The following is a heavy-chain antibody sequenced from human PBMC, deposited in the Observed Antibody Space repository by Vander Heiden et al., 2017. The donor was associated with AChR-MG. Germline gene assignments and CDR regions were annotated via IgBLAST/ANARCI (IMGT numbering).Heavy chain of an antibody. D-gene: IGHD3-3*01. J-gene: IGHJ6*04. CDR3: AKGYYDFWSGYLALMDV. Sequence: QVQLVESGGGVVQPGRSLRLSCAASGFTFSSYGMHWVRQAPGKGLEWVAVISYDGSNKYYADSVKGRFTISRDNSKNTLYLQMNSLRAEDTAVYYCAKGYYDFWSGYLALMDVWAKGPRSPSPQ. CDR2: ISYDGSNK. V-gene: IGHV3-30*18. CDR1: GFTFSSYG.